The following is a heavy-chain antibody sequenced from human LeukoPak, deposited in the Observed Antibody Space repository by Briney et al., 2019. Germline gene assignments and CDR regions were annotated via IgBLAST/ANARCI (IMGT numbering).Heavy chain of an antibody. CDR2: ISSSGSTK. V-gene: IGHV3-48*04. D-gene: IGHD1-26*01. CDR3: ARESGSSYDY. J-gene: IGHJ4*02. Sequence: GGSLRLSCAASGFTFSSYSMNWVRQTPGKGLEWVSYISSSGSTKYYADSVKGRFTISRDNAKNSLYLQMNSLRAEDTAVYYCARESGSSYDYWGQGTLVTVSS. CDR1: GFTFSSYS.